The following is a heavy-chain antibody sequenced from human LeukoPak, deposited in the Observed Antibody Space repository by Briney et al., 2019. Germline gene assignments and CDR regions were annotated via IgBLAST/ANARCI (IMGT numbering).Heavy chain of an antibody. V-gene: IGHV4-61*05. D-gene: IGHD5-24*01. Sequence: SETLSLTCTVSGGSISSSSYYWGWIRQPPGKGLEWIGYIYYSGSTNYNPSLKSRVTISVDTSKNQFSLKLSSVTAADTAVYYCASWRRRRDYYYYMDVWGKGTTVTVSS. CDR3: ASWRRRRDYYYYMDV. CDR1: GGSISSSSYY. CDR2: IYYSGST. J-gene: IGHJ6*03.